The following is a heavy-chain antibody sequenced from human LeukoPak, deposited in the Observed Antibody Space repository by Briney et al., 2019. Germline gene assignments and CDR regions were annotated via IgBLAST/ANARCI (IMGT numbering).Heavy chain of an antibody. CDR3: ASSSKGYSSGFYYYYYMDV. V-gene: IGHV1-69*05. Sequence: GSSVKVSCKASGGTFSSYAISWVRQAPGQGLEWMRGIIPIFGTANYAQKFQGRVTITTDESTSTAYMELSSLRSEDTAVYYCASSSKGYSSGFYYYYYMDVWGKGTTVTVSS. CDR2: IIPIFGTA. J-gene: IGHJ6*03. CDR1: GGTFSSYA. D-gene: IGHD6-19*01.